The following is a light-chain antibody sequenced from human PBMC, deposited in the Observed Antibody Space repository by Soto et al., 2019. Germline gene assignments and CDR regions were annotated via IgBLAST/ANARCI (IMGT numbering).Light chain of an antibody. CDR1: SSNIGSNS. V-gene: IGLV1-47*01. Sequence: QSVLTQPPSASGTPGQRVTISCSGSSSNIGSNSVYWYQQLPGTAPKLLIYRNNQRPPGVPDRFSGSKSGTSASLTISGLRSEDEADCYCAAWDDSLSAWVFGGGTKLTVL. CDR2: RNN. J-gene: IGLJ3*02. CDR3: AAWDDSLSAWV.